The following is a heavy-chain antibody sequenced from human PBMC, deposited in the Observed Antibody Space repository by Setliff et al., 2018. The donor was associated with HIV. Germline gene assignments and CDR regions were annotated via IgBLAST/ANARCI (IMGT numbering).Heavy chain of an antibody. CDR1: GGSIRSSSFY. D-gene: IGHD5-18*01. Sequence: LSLTCTVSGGSIRSSSFYWGWIRQPPGKGLEWIGSIYYSGSTYYNSSLKSRVTISVDTSKNQFSLKLSSVTATDTAVYYCARHAIVDTAGRGFDYWGQGTLVTVSS. J-gene: IGHJ4*02. V-gene: IGHV4-39*01. CDR2: IYYSGST. CDR3: ARHAIVDTAGRGFDY.